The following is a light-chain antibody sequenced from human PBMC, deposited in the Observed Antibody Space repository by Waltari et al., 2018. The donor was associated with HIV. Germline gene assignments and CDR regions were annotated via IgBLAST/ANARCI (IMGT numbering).Light chain of an antibody. CDR2: ATS. CDR1: QNISSY. CDR3: QQSYSHPRT. J-gene: IGKJ1*01. Sequence: DIQMTQSPSSLSASVGDRVTITCRASQNISSYLNWYQQRPGKAPKLLIYATSTLQSGVPSRFSGNESGTDFTLTISGLQPKDFATYYCQQSYSHPRTFGQGTKVEVK. V-gene: IGKV1-39*01.